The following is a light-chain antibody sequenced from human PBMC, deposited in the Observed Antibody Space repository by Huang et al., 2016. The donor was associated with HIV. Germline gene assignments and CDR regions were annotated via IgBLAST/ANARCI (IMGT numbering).Light chain of an antibody. CDR1: QNIKKY. CDR2: GAS. J-gene: IGKJ3*01. CDR3: QQTYSTLLFT. Sequence: DIQMTQSPSSLSASVGVRVTITCRASQNIKKYLNWYQQKPGKAPKLLIYGASSLQSGGPSRFSGSGSGTDFTLTISSLQVEDFATYYCQQTYSTLLFTFGPGTKVHI. V-gene: IGKV1-39*01.